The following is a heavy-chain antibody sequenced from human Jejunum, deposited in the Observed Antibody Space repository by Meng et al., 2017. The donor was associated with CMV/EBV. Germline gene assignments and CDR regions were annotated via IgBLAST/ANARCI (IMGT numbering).Heavy chain of an antibody. CDR2: ISSSSTTI. CDR1: GFTVSSKH. V-gene: IGHV3-48*04. D-gene: IGHD3-3*01. Sequence: SGFTVSSKHMSWVRQAPGKGLEWVSHISSSSTTIHYADSVKGRFTISRDNAKNSLYLQMNSLRAEDTAVYYCARDSGWLESFDYWGQGTLVTVSS. CDR3: ARDSGWLESFDY. J-gene: IGHJ4*02.